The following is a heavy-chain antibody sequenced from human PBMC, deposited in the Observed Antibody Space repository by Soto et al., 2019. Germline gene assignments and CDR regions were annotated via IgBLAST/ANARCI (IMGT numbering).Heavy chain of an antibody. CDR1: GYSFTSYW. CDR2: IDPSDSCT. Sequence: GESLKISCNGSGYSFTSYWISWVRQMPGKGLEWMGRIDPSDSCTNYSPSFQGHVTISADKSISTAYLQWSSLKATDTAMYYCARRVCSGGSCYPLFDPWGQGTLVTVSS. V-gene: IGHV5-10-1*01. J-gene: IGHJ5*02. D-gene: IGHD2-15*01. CDR3: ARRVCSGGSCYPLFDP.